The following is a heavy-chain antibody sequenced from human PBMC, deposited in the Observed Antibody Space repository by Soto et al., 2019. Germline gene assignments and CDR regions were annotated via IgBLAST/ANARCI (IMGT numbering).Heavy chain of an antibody. Sequence: SETLSLTCAFYVVSFSGYYWSCIRHPPGKGLEWIGEINHSGSTNYNPSLKSRVTISVDTSKNQFSLKLSSVTAADTAVYYCASKYSSSWYYFEYWGQGTLVTVS. V-gene: IGHV4-34*01. J-gene: IGHJ4*02. CDR3: ASKYSSSWYYFEY. CDR1: VVSFSGYY. D-gene: IGHD6-13*01. CDR2: INHSGST.